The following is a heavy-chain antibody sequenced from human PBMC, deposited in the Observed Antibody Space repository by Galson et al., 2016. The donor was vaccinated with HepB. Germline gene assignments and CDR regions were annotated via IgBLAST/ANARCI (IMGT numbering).Heavy chain of an antibody. J-gene: IGHJ5*02. Sequence: SLRLSCAASGFAFSVYGMTWVRQPPGKGLEWLGQVYHSGTVNYNPSFKSRLTISVDKSKSQFSLTLTSVTAADTAIYFCVRLLGGGWPGPPVTDDGDRRWVDPWGQGILVTVSS. CDR2: VYHSGTV. V-gene: IGHV4-4*01. CDR1: GFAFSVYG. D-gene: IGHD3-16*01. CDR3: VRLLGGGWPGPPVTDDGDRRWVDP.